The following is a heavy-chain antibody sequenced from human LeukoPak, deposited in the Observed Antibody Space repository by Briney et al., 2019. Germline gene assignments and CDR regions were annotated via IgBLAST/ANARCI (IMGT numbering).Heavy chain of an antibody. CDR1: GFTFSSYS. Sequence: GGSLRLSCAASGFTFSSYSMNWVRQAPGKGLEWVSYISDSSSTIYYADSVRGRFTISRDNAKNSLYLQMNSLRAEDTAVYYCARDYYDSNGYYYGGYGGQGTLVTVSS. V-gene: IGHV3-48*01. J-gene: IGHJ4*02. CDR2: ISDSSSTI. D-gene: IGHD3-22*01. CDR3: ARDYYDSNGYYYGGY.